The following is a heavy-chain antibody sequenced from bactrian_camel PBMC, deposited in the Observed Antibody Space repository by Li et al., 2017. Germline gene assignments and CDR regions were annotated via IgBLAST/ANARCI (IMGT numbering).Heavy chain of an antibody. J-gene: IGHJ4*01. CDR1: GFTFATAE. V-gene: IGHV3S63*01. D-gene: IGHD4*01. CDR3: AADIFEVTIMTMFLMNY. CDR2: ISSDGTG. Sequence: HVQLVESGGGSVQAGETLRLSCTASGFTFATAEMGWYRQAPGKKCEQVSSISSDGTGGYADFVKGRFTISQDNAGGNTASLQMSSLKPEDTAMYYCAADIFEVTIMTMFLMNYWGQGTQVTVS.